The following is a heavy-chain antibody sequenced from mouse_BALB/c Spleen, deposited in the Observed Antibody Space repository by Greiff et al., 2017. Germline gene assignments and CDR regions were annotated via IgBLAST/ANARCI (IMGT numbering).Heavy chain of an antibody. CDR1: GYTFTDYA. CDR2: ISTYYGDA. J-gene: IGHJ3*01. V-gene: IGHV1S137*01. Sequence: VKLQQSGAELVRPGVSVKISCKGSGYTFTDYAMHWVKQSHAKSLEWIGVISTYYGDASYNQKFKGKATMTVDKSSSTAYMELARLTSEDSAIYYCARDDGYLFAYWGQGTLVTVSA. CDR3: ARDDGYLFAY. D-gene: IGHD2-3*01.